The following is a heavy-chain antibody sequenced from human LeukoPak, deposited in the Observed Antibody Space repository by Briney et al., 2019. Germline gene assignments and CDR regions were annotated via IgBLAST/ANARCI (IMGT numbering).Heavy chain of an antibody. V-gene: IGHV3-73*01. CDR1: GFTFSGSA. J-gene: IGHJ4*02. D-gene: IGHD3-16*01. CDR2: IRSKANSYAT. CDR3: TRPGYDGSDY. Sequence: GGSLILSCAASGFTFSGSAMHWVRQASGKGLEWVGRIRSKANSYATAYAASVKGRFTISRDDSKNTAYLQMNSLKTEDTAVYYCTRPGYDGSDYWGQGTLVTVSS.